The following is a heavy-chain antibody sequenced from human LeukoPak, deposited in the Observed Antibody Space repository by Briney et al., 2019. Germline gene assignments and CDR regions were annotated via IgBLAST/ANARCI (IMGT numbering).Heavy chain of an antibody. J-gene: IGHJ4*02. D-gene: IGHD6-19*01. V-gene: IGHV4-34*01. Sequence: SETLSLTCAVYGGSFSGYYWSWIRQPPGKGLEWIGEINHSGSTNYNPSLKSRVTISVDTSKNQFSLKLSSVTAADTAVYYCARVRGGWPYYFDYWGQGTLVTVSS. CDR2: INHSGST. CDR3: ARVRGGWPYYFDY. CDR1: GGSFSGYY.